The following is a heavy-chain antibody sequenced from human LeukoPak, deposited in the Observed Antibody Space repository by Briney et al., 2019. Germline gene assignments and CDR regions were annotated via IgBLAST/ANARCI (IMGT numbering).Heavy chain of an antibody. Sequence: SETLSLTCTISGGSISTYYWSWIRQPPGKGLEWIGYIYYSGSTNYNPSLMSRLTISVDTSKNQFSLKLSSVTAADTAVYYCARLIAVAGTYRGHFDYWGRGTLVTVSS. CDR1: GGSISTYY. V-gene: IGHV4-59*08. CDR2: IYYSGST. J-gene: IGHJ2*01. D-gene: IGHD6-19*01. CDR3: ARLIAVAGTYRGHFDY.